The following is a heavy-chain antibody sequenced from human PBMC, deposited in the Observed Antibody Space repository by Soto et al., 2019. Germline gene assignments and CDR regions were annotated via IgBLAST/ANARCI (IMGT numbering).Heavy chain of an antibody. V-gene: IGHV4-30-2*01. D-gene: IGHD3-22*01. Sequence: QMHLQESGSGLVKPSQTLSLTCAVSGGSLSSSAYSWSWIRQPPGKGLEWIGFIYQSGSTYYNPSLESRVTMSLDRPKKQFSLKLSSVTAADMAVYYCARELLFYDSDGFSWDDAFDIWGQGTMVTVSS. CDR2: IYQSGST. CDR3: ARELLFYDSDGFSWDDAFDI. CDR1: GGSLSSSAYS. J-gene: IGHJ3*02.